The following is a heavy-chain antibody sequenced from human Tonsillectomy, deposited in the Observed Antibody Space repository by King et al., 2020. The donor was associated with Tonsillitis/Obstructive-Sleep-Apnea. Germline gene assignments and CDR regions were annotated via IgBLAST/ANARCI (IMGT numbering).Heavy chain of an antibody. Sequence: VQLVESGGGLVQPGGSLRLSCAASGFTFSDHYMDWVRQAPGKGLEWVGRTRNKANSYTTEYAASVKGRFTISRDDSKNSLYLQMNSLKTEDTAVYYCARVITTVTTSVYTYYYYMDVWGKGTTVTVSS. J-gene: IGHJ6*03. V-gene: IGHV3-72*01. CDR3: ARVITTVTTSVYTYYYYMDV. CDR2: TRNKANSYTT. D-gene: IGHD4-11*01. CDR1: GFTFSDHY.